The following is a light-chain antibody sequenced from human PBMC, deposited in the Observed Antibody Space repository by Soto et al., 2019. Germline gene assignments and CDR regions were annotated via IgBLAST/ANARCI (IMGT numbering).Light chain of an antibody. J-gene: IGKJ3*01. CDR2: DAS. CDR3: QHCDYHPI. V-gene: IGKV3-11*01. CDR1: QSVSNY. Sequence: EIVLTQSPATLSLSPGERATLSCRASQSVSNYLAWYQQKPGQAPRLLIYDASNRATGIPARFSGSGSGTDFTLTISSLEPEDFAVYYCQHCDYHPIFGPGTTVDFK.